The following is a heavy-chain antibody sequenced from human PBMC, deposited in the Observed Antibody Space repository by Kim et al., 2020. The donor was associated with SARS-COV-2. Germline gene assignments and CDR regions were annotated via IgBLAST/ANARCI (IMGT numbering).Heavy chain of an antibody. CDR3: AKGGGGYLDY. J-gene: IGHJ4*02. Sequence: GDTYYPDYVGSRLTISRDNSRKNLYVQMNSLRADDTAVYYCAKGGGGYLDYWGQGTLVTVSS. V-gene: IGHV3-23*01. D-gene: IGHD2-15*01. CDR2: GDT.